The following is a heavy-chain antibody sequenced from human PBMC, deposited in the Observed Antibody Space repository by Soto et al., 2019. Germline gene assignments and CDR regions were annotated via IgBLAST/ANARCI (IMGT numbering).Heavy chain of an antibody. V-gene: IGHV2-5*02. Sequence: QITLKESGPTWVKPTQTLALNCTFSGFSFNTRGVGVAWIRQPPGKALEWLAVTYGDDDRRYRPSLTDRLTITKDISTNQVVLTMTNMYPVDTGTYYCAHLVPGPLSFAYWGQGALVTVSS. CDR1: GFSFNTRGVG. J-gene: IGHJ1*01. CDR2: TYGDDDR. D-gene: IGHD6-19*01. CDR3: AHLVPGPLSFAY.